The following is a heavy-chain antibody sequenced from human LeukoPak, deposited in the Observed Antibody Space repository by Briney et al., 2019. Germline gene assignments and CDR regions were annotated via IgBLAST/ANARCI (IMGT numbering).Heavy chain of an antibody. J-gene: IGHJ6*03. Sequence: GGSLRLSCAASGFTFSSYAMSWVRQAPGKGLEWVSGISWNGGSTGYADSVKGRFTISRDNAKNSLYLQMNSLRAEDTALYYCARNGGGGYYYYMDVWGKGTTVTVSS. CDR2: ISWNGGST. V-gene: IGHV3-20*04. D-gene: IGHD3-16*01. CDR3: ARNGGGGYYYYMDV. CDR1: GFTFSSYA.